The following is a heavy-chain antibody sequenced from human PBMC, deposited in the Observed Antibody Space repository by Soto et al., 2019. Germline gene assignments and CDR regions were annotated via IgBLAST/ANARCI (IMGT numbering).Heavy chain of an antibody. Sequence: QVQLVQSGAEVKKPGSTVKVSCKTSGGSFSTNPISWVRQAPGQGLEWMGGSVPTFNTGNDAQKFRGRLTSAADTATGTANMDLTNVTSEDTDVYVCARRDGAGFFRFFDTWGRGTLITVSS. D-gene: IGHD3-10*01. J-gene: IGHJ5*02. CDR2: SVPTFNTG. V-gene: IGHV1-69*06. CDR3: ARRDGAGFFRFFDT. CDR1: GGSFSTNP.